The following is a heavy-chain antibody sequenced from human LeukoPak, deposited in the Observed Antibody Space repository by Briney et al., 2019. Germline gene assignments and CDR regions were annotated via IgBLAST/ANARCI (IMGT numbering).Heavy chain of an antibody. CDR3: ARDGGAESGSYYSTFDY. D-gene: IGHD1-26*01. J-gene: IGHJ4*02. CDR2: IYYSGST. Sequence: PSETLSLTCTVSGGSISSSSYYWGWIRQPPGKGLEWIGSIYYSGSTYYNPSLESRVTISVDTSKNQFSLKLSSVTAADTAVYYCARDGGAESGSYYSTFDYWGQGTLVTVSS. V-gene: IGHV4-39*07. CDR1: GGSISSSSYY.